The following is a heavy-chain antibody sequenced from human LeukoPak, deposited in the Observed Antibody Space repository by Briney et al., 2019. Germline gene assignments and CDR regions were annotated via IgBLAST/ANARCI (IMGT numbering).Heavy chain of an antibody. J-gene: IGHJ4*02. CDR2: MYLSGTT. D-gene: IGHD3-22*01. CDR3: AGLVGRYSSGLYYYYFDY. Sequence: PSGSLSLTCTVSGDSINSLDLWSWVRQPPGKGLEWIGEMYLSGTTHSNPSVKSRVTISIDKSKNQFFLNLSSVTAADTAVYYCAGLVGRYSSGLYYYYFDYWGQGTLVTVSS. V-gene: IGHV4-4*02. CDR1: GDSINSLDL.